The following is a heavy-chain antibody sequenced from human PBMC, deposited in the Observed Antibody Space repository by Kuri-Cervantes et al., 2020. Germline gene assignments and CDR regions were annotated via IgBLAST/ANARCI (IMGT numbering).Heavy chain of an antibody. D-gene: IGHD5-18*01. CDR1: GFTFSSYG. J-gene: IGHJ6*02. CDR3: ARGLGGYSYGYPILPAYYYYGMDV. CDR2: ISYDGSNK. Sequence: GGSLRLSCAASGFTFSSYGMHWVRQAPGKGLEWVAVISYDGSNKYYADSVKGRFTISRDNAKNSLYLQMSSLRDEDTAVYYCARGLGGYSYGYPILPAYYYYGMDVWGQGTTVTVSS. V-gene: IGHV3-30*03.